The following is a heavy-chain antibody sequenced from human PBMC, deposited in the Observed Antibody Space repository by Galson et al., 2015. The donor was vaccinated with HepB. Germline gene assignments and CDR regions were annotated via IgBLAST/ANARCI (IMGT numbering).Heavy chain of an antibody. J-gene: IGHJ4*02. D-gene: IGHD7-27*01. Sequence: PALVKPTQTLTLTCTFSGFSLSTSGMCVSWIRQPPGKALKWLALIDWDDDKYYSTSLKTRLAVSKDTSKNQVVLRMTDMDPVDTGTYYCAHSRKLGMNFDYWGQGTLVTVSS. V-gene: IGHV2-70*12. CDR1: GFSLSTSGMC. CDR3: AHSRKLGMNFDY. CDR2: IDWDDDK.